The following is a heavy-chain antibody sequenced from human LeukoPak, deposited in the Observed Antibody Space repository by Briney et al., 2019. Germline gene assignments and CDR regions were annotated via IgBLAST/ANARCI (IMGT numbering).Heavy chain of an antibody. D-gene: IGHD1-26*01. V-gene: IGHV1-2*02. CDR3: ARGGGRSRLYYYYYMDV. CDR2: INPNSGGT. J-gene: IGHJ6*03. CDR1: GYTFTGYY. Sequence: ASVKVSCMASGYTFTGYYMHWVRQAPGQGLEWMGWINPNSGGTNYAQKFQGRVTMTRDTSISTAYMELSRLRSDDTAVYYCARGGGRSRLYYYYYMDVWGKGTTVTVSS.